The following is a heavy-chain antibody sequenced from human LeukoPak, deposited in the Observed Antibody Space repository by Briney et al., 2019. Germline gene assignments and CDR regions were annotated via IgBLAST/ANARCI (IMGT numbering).Heavy chain of an antibody. CDR3: ARRFPVVVVAATPYYYYGMDV. CDR2: INPSGGTT. CDR1: GYIFTGYC. V-gene: IGHV1-46*01. D-gene: IGHD2-15*01. Sequence: GASVKVSCKASGYIFTGYCMHWVRQAPGQGLEWMGIINPSGGTTSYAQKFQGRVTMTRDTSTSTVYMELSSLRSEDTAVYYCARRFPVVVVAATPYYYYGMDVWGQGTTVTVSS. J-gene: IGHJ6*02.